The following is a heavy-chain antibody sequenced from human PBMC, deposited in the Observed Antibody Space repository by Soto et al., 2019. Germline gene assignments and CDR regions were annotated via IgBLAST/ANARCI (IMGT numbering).Heavy chain of an antibody. CDR2: IYYSGST. V-gene: IGHV4-31*03. J-gene: IGHJ5*02. CDR3: ESQSHYESSGSWVDP. Sequence: ILPLTGTVSGGSISSGGYYWSWIRQHPGKGLEWIGYIYYSGSTYYNPSLKSRVTISVDTSKNQFSLKLSSVTAADTAVYYCESQSHYESSGSWVDPWGQGTLVTVSA. D-gene: IGHD3-22*01. CDR1: GGSISSGGYY.